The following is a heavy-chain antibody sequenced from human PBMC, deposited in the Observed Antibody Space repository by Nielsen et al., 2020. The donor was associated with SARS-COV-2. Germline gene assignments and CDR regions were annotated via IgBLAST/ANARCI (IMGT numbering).Heavy chain of an antibody. J-gene: IGHJ4*02. V-gene: IGHV3-7*05. CDR3: AKDMGGSYFRCLNS. Sequence: GGSLRLSCAASGFTFSSYGMRWVRQAPGKGLEWVANIKQDGSEKYYVDSVKGRFTISRDNAKNFLYLQMNSLRPEDTALYYCAKDMGGSYFRCLNSWGLGTLVTVSS. CDR1: GFTFSSYG. D-gene: IGHD1-26*01. CDR2: IKQDGSEK.